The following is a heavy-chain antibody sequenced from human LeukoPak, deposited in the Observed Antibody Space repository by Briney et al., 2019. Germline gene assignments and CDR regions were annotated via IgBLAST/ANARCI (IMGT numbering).Heavy chain of an antibody. V-gene: IGHV1-18*01. CDR2: ISANNGNT. J-gene: IGHJ4*02. D-gene: IGHD5-18*01. CDR3: ARGGTRGYSYGYGDY. CDR1: GFHFASYG. Sequence: ASVKVSCKASGFHFASYGITWVRQAPGQGLEWMGGISANNGNTHYAQSFQDRLTMTTDTSTSTAYMEVRSLRSEDTAVYYCARGGTRGYSYGYGDYWGQGTLVTVSS.